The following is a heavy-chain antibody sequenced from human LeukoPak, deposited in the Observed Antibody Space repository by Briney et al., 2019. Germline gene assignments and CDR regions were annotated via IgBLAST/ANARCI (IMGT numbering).Heavy chain of an antibody. Sequence: SQTLSLTCAVSGGSISSGGYSWSWIRQPPGKGLEWIGYIYHSGSTYYNPSLKSRVTISVDRSKNQFSLKLSSVTAADTAVYYCAKIRERTGTTFDSWGQGTLVTVSS. D-gene: IGHD1-1*01. CDR1: GGSISSGGYS. J-gene: IGHJ4*02. V-gene: IGHV4-30-2*01. CDR2: IYHSGST. CDR3: AKIRERTGTTFDS.